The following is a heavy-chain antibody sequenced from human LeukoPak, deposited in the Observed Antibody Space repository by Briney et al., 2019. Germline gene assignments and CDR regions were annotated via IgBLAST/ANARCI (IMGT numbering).Heavy chain of an antibody. V-gene: IGHV4-39*01. CDR1: GGSISSSSYY. J-gene: IGHJ5*02. CDR2: MHSSGNT. CDR3: ARHPWADCSSSGCQNWFDP. D-gene: IGHD2-2*01. Sequence: SETLSLTCTVSGGSISSSSYYWGWIRQPPGTGLEWIGSMHSSGNTYLNPSLKSRVTISVDTSKNQLSLKLTSVTAADTAVYYCARHPWADCSSSGCQNWFDPWGQGILVTVSS.